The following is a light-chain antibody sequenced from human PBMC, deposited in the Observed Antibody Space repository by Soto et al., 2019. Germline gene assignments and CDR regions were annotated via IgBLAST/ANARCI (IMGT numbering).Light chain of an antibody. CDR3: CSYAGDSTWV. CDR2: EAT. Sequence: QSALTQPAYVSGSPGQSITISCTGSTSDVGSYIFVSWYQQHPGKAPKLMIYEATKRPSGVSNRFSGSQSGNTASLTISGLQAEDEGDYHCCSYAGDSTWVFGGGTKLTVL. J-gene: IGLJ3*02. V-gene: IGLV2-23*01. CDR1: TSDVGSYIF.